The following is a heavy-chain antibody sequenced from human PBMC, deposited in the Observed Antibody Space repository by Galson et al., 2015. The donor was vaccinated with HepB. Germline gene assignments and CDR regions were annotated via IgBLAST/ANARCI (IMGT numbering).Heavy chain of an antibody. Sequence: SLRLSCAASGFTFSTYAMSWVRQAPGKGLEWVSTFSGSGGSTYYADSVKGRFTISRDNSNNTLYLQMNSLRAEDTAVYYCAKNGGSTSFYYYYMDVWGKGTTVTVSS. CDR1: GFTFSTYA. J-gene: IGHJ6*03. CDR2: FSGSGGST. D-gene: IGHD2-2*01. V-gene: IGHV3-23*01. CDR3: AKNGGSTSFYYYYMDV.